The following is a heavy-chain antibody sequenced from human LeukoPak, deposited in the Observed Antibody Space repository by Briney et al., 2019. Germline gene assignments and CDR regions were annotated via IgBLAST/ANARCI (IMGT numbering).Heavy chain of an antibody. CDR2: IIPIFGTA. CDR3: ARDHGYGGYAEITYYFDY. J-gene: IGHJ4*02. CDR1: GGTFSSYA. V-gene: IGHV1-69*05. D-gene: IGHD5-12*01. Sequence: GASVKVSCKASGGTFSSYAISWVRQAPGQGLEWMGGIIPIFGTANYAQKFQGRVTITTDESTSTAYMELGSLRSEDTAVYYCARDHGYGGYAEITYYFDYWGQGTLVTVSS.